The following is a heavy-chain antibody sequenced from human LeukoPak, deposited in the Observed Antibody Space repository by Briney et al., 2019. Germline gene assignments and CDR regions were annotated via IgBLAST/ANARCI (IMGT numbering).Heavy chain of an antibody. CDR1: GFTFSSYG. J-gene: IGHJ4*02. V-gene: IGHV3-30*18. D-gene: IGHD3-22*01. CDR2: ISYDGSNK. Sequence: GGYLRLSCAASGFTFSSYGMHWLRQAPGKGLEWVAVISYDGSNKYYADYVKGRFTIYRDNSKNTLYLQMNSLRAEDTAVYYCAKDLRHYYDSSGNIDYWGQGTLVTVSS. CDR3: AKDLRHYYDSSGNIDY.